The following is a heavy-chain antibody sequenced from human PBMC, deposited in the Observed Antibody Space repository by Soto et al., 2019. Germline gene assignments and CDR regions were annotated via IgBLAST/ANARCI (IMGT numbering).Heavy chain of an antibody. CDR2: IYYSGST. V-gene: IGHV4-59*08. CDR3: ARTIRSLEWPKGCYSYMDV. Sequence: SETLSLTCTVADGSISSYYWSWIRQPPGKGLEWIGYIYYSGSTNYNPSLKSRVTISVDTSKNEFSLKLNSVTAADTAVYYCARTIRSLEWPKGCYSYMDVWGKGTTVTVSS. D-gene: IGHD3-3*01. CDR1: DGSISSYY. J-gene: IGHJ6*03.